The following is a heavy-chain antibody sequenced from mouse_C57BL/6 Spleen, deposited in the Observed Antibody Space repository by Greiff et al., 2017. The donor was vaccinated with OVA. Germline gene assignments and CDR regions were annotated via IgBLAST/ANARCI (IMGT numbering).Heavy chain of an antibody. D-gene: IGHD2-5*01. Sequence: QVQLQQPGAELVRPGTSVKLSCKASGYTFTSYWMHWVKQRPGQGLEWIGVIDPSDSYTNYNQKFKGKATLTVDTSSSTAYMQLSSLTSEDSAVYYCARGYSKSDYFDYWGQGTTLTVSS. J-gene: IGHJ2*01. CDR3: ARGYSKSDYFDY. V-gene: IGHV1-59*01. CDR2: IDPSDSYT. CDR1: GYTFTSYW.